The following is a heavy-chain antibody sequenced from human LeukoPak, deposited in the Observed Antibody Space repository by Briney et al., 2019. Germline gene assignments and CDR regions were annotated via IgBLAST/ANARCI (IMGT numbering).Heavy chain of an antibody. D-gene: IGHD5-24*01. CDR1: GFTFSDYS. CDR3: ARDYKYAFDN. V-gene: IGHV3-48*01. CDR2: IGIDSGNT. J-gene: IGHJ4*02. Sequence: GGSLRLSCAASGFTFSDYSMNWVRQAPGKGLEWISYIGIDSGNTNYADSVKGRFTISADKAKNSLYLQMNSLRVEDSAVYYFARDYKYAFDNWGQGTLVTVSS.